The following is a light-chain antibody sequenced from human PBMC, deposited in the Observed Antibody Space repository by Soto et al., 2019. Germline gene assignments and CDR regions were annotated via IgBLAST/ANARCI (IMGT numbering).Light chain of an antibody. J-gene: IGKJ1*01. CDR1: QSLVYSDGNTY. CDR2: QVS. Sequence: DVVMTQSPLSLPVILGQPASISCTSSQSLVYSDGNTYLSWFQQRPGQSPRRLIYQVSNRDSGVPDRFSGSGSDTDFTLKISRLETEDVGVYYCMQGTHWPRTFGQGTKVEIK. V-gene: IGKV2-30*01. CDR3: MQGTHWPRT.